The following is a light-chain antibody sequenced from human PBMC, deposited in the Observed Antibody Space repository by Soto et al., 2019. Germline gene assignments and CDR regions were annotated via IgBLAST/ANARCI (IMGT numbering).Light chain of an antibody. CDR2: EVS. CDR1: NRDIGGYKF. CDR3: SSCTVDLPNWL. J-gene: IGLJ3*02. V-gene: IGLV2-14*01. Sequence: QSALTQPASVSGSPGQSITIPCTGSNRDIGGYKFVSWLQQHPGKAPKLLIFEVSYRPSGVSSRFAGSKSGNTAFLTISGLQVEDEGDYYCSSCTVDLPNWLFGEGTTLTVL.